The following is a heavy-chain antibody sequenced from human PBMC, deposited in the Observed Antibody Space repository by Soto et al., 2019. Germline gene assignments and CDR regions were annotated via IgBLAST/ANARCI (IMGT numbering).Heavy chain of an antibody. CDR3: WGGGNPIGQ. CDR2: ISAYNGNT. D-gene: IGHD3-16*01. CDR1: GYTFTNFG. Sequence: QVQLVQSGAEVKKPGASVKVSCKASGYTFTNFGISWVRQAPGQGLEWMGWISAYNGNTNYAQNFQGRVTMTTDTSTSTGLMGAGSLGSGGQAVYYRWGGGNPIGQRGQGTP. V-gene: IGHV1-18*01. J-gene: IGHJ6*02.